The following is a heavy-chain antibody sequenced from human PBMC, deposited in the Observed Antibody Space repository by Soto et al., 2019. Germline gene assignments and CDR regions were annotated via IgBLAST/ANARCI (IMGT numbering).Heavy chain of an antibody. CDR3: ARDRDLLYGMDV. Sequence: GSLRRSCPASGFPFSRYGMHWVRQAPGKGLEWVGVIWYDGSNKYYADSVKGRFTISRDNSKNTPYLQMNSLRAEDTAVYYCARDRDLLYGMDVWGQGTRVTVPS. V-gene: IGHV3-33*01. D-gene: IGHD1-26*01. CDR2: IWYDGSNK. CDR1: GFPFSRYG. J-gene: IGHJ6*02.